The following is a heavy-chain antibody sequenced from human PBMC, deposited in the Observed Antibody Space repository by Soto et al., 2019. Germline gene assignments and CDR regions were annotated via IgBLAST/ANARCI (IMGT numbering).Heavy chain of an antibody. CDR3: ASSPAYGSSWYGIPPDLSHGMDV. CDR1: GYTFTRYY. D-gene: IGHD6-13*01. CDR2: INPRGGIT. Sequence: ASLKVSCKASGYTFTRYYIHWVRQAPGQGLEWMGIINPRGGITTYAQKFQGRLTMTGDTSTSTVYMELSSLTSEDTAMYHCASSPAYGSSWYGIPPDLSHGMDVWGQGTTVTVSS. J-gene: IGHJ6*02. V-gene: IGHV1-46*01.